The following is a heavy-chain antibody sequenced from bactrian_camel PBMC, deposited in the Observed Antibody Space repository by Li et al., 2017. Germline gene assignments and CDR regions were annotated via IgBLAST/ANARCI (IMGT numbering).Heavy chain of an antibody. V-gene: IGHV3S53*01. CDR3: AAARRDRGIICLPDDDEYND. D-gene: IGHD7*01. J-gene: IGHJ4*01. CDR1: GMTYMITC. CDR2: VDKDGTP. Sequence: HVQLVESGGGSVQAGGSLGLSCEASGMTYMITCMAWFRQGNGPKRAWVGSVDKDGTPTYVDSVKGRFTISRDNAKNTLYLQMNSLKPEDTAMYYCAAARRDRGIICLPDDDEYNDWGQGTQVTVS.